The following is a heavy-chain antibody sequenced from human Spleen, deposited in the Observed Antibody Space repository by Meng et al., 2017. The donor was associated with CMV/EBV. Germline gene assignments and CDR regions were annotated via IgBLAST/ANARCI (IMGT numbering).Heavy chain of an antibody. CDR3: ARGGSLVLAAARD. J-gene: IGHJ4*02. CDR1: GYTFTDYY. CDR2: INPNSGGT. Sequence: TVTVSCVTSGYTFTDYYIHWVRQAPGQGLEWMGWINPNSGGTNYAQKFQDRVTMTRDTSISTAYMEMSRLRSDDTAIYYCARGGSLVLAAARDWGQGTLVTVSS. V-gene: IGHV1-2*02. D-gene: IGHD2-15*01.